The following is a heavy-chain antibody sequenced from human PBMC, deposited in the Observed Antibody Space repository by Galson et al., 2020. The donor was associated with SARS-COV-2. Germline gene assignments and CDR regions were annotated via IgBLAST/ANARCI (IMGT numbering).Heavy chain of an antibody. CDR1: GGSISSHH. CDR3: ARAQSNQGVLRFWGSPEYTPPTMVYMDV. J-gene: IGHJ6*03. Sequence: SETLSLTCTVSGGSISSHHWSWIRQPPGNRLEWIGYVYYSGTTKYNPSLKSRVTISVDTSNNQFSLRLDSVTAADTAVYYCARAQSNQGVLRFWGSPEYTPPTMVYMDVWGKGTTVTVSS. V-gene: IGHV4-59*11. D-gene: IGHD3-3*01. CDR2: VYYSGTT.